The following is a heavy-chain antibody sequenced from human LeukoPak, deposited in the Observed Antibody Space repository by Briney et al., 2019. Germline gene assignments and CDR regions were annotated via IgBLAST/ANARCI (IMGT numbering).Heavy chain of an antibody. CDR3: ARVDYYDSGSPFDY. CDR2: INHSGST. D-gene: IGHD3-10*01. V-gene: IGHV4-34*01. CDR1: GGSFSGYY. J-gene: IGHJ4*02. Sequence: PSETLSLTCAVYGGSFSGYYWSWIRQPPGKGLEWIGEINHSGSTNYNPSLKSRVTISLDPSRNQFSLKLSSVTAADTALYYCARVDYYDSGSPFDYWGQGTLVTVSS.